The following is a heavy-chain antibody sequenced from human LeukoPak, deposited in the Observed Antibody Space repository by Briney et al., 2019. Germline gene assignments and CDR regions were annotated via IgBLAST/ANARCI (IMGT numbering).Heavy chain of an antibody. J-gene: IGHJ3*02. CDR2: INPSGGST. V-gene: IGHV1-46*01. Sequence: GASVKVSCKASGYTFTSYYMYWVRQAPGQGLEWMGIINPSGGSTSYAQKFQGRVTMTRDTSTSTVYMELSNLRSEDTAVYYCGVVTDAFDIWGQGTMVTVSS. D-gene: IGHD2-21*02. CDR3: GVVTDAFDI. CDR1: GYTFTSYY.